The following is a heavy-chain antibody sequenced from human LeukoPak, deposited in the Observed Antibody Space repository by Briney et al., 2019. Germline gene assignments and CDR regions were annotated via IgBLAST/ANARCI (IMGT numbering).Heavy chain of an antibody. Sequence: GGSLRLSCAASGFTFSSYAMSWVRQTPGKGLEWVSAISGSGGSTYYADSVKGRFTISRDNSKNTLYVRMNSLRAEDTAVYYCAKAWDYGDYVIDYWGQGTLVTVSS. V-gene: IGHV3-23*01. CDR1: GFTFSSYA. CDR2: ISGSGGST. D-gene: IGHD4-17*01. CDR3: AKAWDYGDYVIDY. J-gene: IGHJ4*02.